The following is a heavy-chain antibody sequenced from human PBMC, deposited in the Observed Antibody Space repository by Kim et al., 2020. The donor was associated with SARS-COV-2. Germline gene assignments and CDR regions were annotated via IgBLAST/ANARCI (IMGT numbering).Heavy chain of an antibody. D-gene: IGHD1-26*01. CDR3: ARHHSGSYYRWFDP. CDR2: IYYSGST. CDR1: GGSISSYY. V-gene: IGHV4-59*01. Sequence: SETLSLTCTVSGGSISSYYWSWIRQPPGKGLEWIGYIYYSGSTNYNPSLKSRVTISVDTSKNQFSLKLSSVTAADTAVYYCARHHSGSYYRWFDPWGQGTMVTGSS. J-gene: IGHJ5*02.